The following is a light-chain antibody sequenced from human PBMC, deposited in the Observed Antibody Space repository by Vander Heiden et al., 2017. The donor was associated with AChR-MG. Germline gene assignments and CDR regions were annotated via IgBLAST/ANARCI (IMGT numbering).Light chain of an antibody. V-gene: IGKV1-39*01. CDR1: QSSSSY. Sequence: LQMPHSPSSLSASVGDRVTITCRASQSSSSYLNWYQQKPGKAPKILIYAASSLQSGVPSRCSGSGSGTDFTLTISSLQPEDFATYYCQQSYSTPMYTFGQGTKLEIK. CDR2: AAS. CDR3: QQSYSTPMYT. J-gene: IGKJ2*01.